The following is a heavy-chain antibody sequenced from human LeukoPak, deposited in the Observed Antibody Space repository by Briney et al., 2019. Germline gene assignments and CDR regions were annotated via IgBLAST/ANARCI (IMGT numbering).Heavy chain of an antibody. CDR3: ARGLPRRYLDY. CDR1: GEFLSGYY. V-gene: IGHV4-34*01. Sequence: ESWETLSLLCAVYGEFLSGYYWSWIRQPPGRGLEWIVEIHHSGSTSHNPSLKSPVTISLDTSHNLFSLKLTPVTAPDPGIYYAARGLPRRYLDYWRQG. CDR2: IHHSGST. J-gene: IGHJ4*02.